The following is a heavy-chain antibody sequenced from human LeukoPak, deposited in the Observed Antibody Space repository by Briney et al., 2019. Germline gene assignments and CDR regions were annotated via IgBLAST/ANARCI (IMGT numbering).Heavy chain of an antibody. CDR1: GYTFSGHY. CDR2: SSPHSGST. D-gene: IGHD1-26*01. J-gene: IGHJ5*02. V-gene: IGHV1-2*02. CDR3: ARDLPFSGALLFDP. Sequence: ASVKVSYKASGYTFSGHYIHWVRQAPGQGLEWMGWSSPHSGSTNYAQKFQGRVTMTRDTSISTAYMELSRLRSDDTAVYYCARDLPFSGALLFDPWGQGTLVTVSS.